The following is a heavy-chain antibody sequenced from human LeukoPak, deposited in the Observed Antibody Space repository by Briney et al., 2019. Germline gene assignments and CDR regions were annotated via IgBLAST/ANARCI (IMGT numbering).Heavy chain of an antibody. CDR3: ARDSIRAAVANKLFDY. CDR2: ISSSSSTI. D-gene: IGHD6-19*01. J-gene: IGHJ4*02. V-gene: IGHV3-48*01. Sequence: GGSLRLSCAASGFTFSSYSMNWVRQAPGKGLEWVSYISSSSSTIYYADSVKGRFTISRDNAKNSLYLQMNSLRAEDTAVYYCARDSIRAAVANKLFDYWGQGTLVTVSS. CDR1: GFTFSSYS.